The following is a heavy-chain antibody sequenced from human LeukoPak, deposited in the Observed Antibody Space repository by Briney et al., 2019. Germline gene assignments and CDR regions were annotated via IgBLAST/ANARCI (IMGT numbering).Heavy chain of an antibody. CDR3: ARSDGLDI. Sequence: GGSLRLSCVASGFTFSGYWMSWVRQAPGRGLEWVANIKQDGSEKYYVDSVKGRFTISRDNANNSLYLQMNSLRAEDTAVYYCARSDGLDIWGQGTMVTVSS. J-gene: IGHJ3*02. CDR2: IKQDGSEK. V-gene: IGHV3-7*04. CDR1: GFTFSGYW.